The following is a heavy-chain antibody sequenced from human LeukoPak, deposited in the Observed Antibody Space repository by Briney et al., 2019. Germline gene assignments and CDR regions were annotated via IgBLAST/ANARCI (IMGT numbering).Heavy chain of an antibody. CDR3: ASGYSYGYGWDYFDY. D-gene: IGHD5-18*01. J-gene: IGHJ4*02. CDR2: IYYSGST. CDR1: GGSISSGDYY. V-gene: IGHV4-30-4*08. Sequence: SQTLSLTCTVSGGSISSGDYYWSWIRRPPGKGLEWIGYIYYSGSTYYNPSLKSRVTISVDTSKNQFSLKLSSVTAADTAVYYCASGYSYGYGWDYFDYWGQGTLVTVSS.